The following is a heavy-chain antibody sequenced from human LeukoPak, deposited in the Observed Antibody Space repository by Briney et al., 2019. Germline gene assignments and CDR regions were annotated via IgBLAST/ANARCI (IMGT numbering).Heavy chain of an antibody. J-gene: IGHJ4*02. CDR1: GGTFSSYA. D-gene: IGHD5-12*01. CDR3: ASLGRGYSGYDRYFDY. CDR2: IIPILGIA. Sequence: GASVKVSCKASGGTFSSYAISWVRQALGQGLEWMGRIIPILGIANYAQKFQGRVMITADKSTSTAYMELSSLRSEDTAVYYCASLGRGYSGYDRYFDYWGQGTLVTVCS. V-gene: IGHV1-69*04.